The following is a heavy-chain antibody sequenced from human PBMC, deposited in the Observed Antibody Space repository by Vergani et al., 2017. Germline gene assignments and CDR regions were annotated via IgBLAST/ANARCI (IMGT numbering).Heavy chain of an antibody. CDR3: AREYSSSVGFLAY. CDR2: IYHSGST. V-gene: IGHV4-30-2*01. J-gene: IGHJ4*02. CDR1: GGSISSGGYS. D-gene: IGHD6-6*01. Sequence: QLQLQESGSGLVKPSQTLSLTCAVSGGSISSGGYSWSWIRQPPGKGLEWIGYIYHSGSTYYNPSLKSRVSISVDTSKNQFSLKLSSVTAADTAVYYCAREYSSSVGFLAYWGQGTLVTVSS.